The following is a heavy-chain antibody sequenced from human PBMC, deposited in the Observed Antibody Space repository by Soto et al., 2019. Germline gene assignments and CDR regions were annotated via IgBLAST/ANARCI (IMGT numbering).Heavy chain of an antibody. D-gene: IGHD5-18*01. CDR3: ARGGRPQLWLDYCYGMDV. J-gene: IGHJ6*02. Sequence: ASVKVSCKASGYTFTGYYMHWVRQAPGQGLEWMGWINPNSGGTNYAQKFQGWVTMTRDTSISTAYMELSRLRSDDTAVYYCARGGRPQLWLDYCYGMDVWSQGTTVTGS. CDR2: INPNSGGT. V-gene: IGHV1-2*04. CDR1: GYTFTGYY.